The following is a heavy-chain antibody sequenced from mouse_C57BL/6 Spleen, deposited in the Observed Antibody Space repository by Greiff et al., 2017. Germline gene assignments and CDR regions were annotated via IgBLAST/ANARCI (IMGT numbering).Heavy chain of an antibody. CDR1: GFTFSDYG. Sequence: EVKLVESGGGLVKPGGSLKLSCAASGFTFSDYGMHWVRQAPEKGLEWVAYISSGSSTIYYADTVKGRFTISRDNAKNTLFLQMTRLRSEDTAMYYCATNYYGSSYWFAYWGQGTLVTVSA. V-gene: IGHV5-17*01. J-gene: IGHJ3*01. CDR3: ATNYYGSSYWFAY. D-gene: IGHD1-1*01. CDR2: ISSGSSTI.